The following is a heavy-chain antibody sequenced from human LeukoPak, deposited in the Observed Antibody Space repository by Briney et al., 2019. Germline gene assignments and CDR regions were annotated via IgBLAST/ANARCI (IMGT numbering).Heavy chain of an antibody. CDR1: GYTFTSYD. CDR2: MNPNSGNT. Sequence: GASVKVSCKASGYTFTSYDINWLRQATGQGLEWMGWMNPNSGNTGYAQKIQGRVTMTRNTSMSTAYMELSSLRSEDTAVYYCAIRTPVDIVATLGERVKKGLDYWGQGTLVTVSS. D-gene: IGHD5-12*01. V-gene: IGHV1-8*01. J-gene: IGHJ4*02. CDR3: AIRTPVDIVATLGERVKKGLDY.